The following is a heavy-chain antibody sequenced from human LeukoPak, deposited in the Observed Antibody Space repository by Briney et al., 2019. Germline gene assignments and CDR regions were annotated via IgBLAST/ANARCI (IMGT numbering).Heavy chain of an antibody. Sequence: GGSLRLSCAASGFTFSSHGMHWVRQAPGKGLEWVAVISYEGSIKYYADSVKGRFTISRGNSKNTLYLQMNSLRAEDTAVYYCAKCQGRVCSSTPHGMDVWGRGITVTVSS. CDR2: ISYEGSIK. J-gene: IGHJ6*02. V-gene: IGHV3-30*18. CDR3: AKCQGRVCSSTPHGMDV. CDR1: GFTFSSHG. D-gene: IGHD2-2*01.